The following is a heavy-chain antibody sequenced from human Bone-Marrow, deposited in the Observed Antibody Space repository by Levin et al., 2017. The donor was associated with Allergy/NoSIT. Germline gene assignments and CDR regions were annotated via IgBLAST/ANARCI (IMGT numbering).Heavy chain of an antibody. CDR2: VSAYSGNT. CDR1: GYTFTTFG. CDR3: ARGHFPYYYYGMDV. J-gene: IGHJ6*02. V-gene: IGHV1-18*01. Sequence: GESLKISCKASGYTFTTFGLTWVRQAPGQGLEWMGWVSAYSGNTNYALNLQDRVTMTTDTATNTAYMELTSLRSDDTAIYYCARGHFPYYYYGMDVWGQGTTVVVSS.